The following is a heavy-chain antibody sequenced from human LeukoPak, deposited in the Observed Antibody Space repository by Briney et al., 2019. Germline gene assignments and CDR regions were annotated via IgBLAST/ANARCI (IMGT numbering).Heavy chain of an antibody. Sequence: PSETLSLTCTVSGGSISSYYWSWIRQPPGKGLEWIGYIYYSGSTNYNPSLKSRVTISVDTSKNQFSLKLSSVTAADTAVYYCAREVAGFYNWFDPWGQGTLVTVSS. D-gene: IGHD6-19*01. CDR3: AREVAGFYNWFDP. V-gene: IGHV4-59*01. CDR1: GGSISSYY. CDR2: IYYSGST. J-gene: IGHJ5*02.